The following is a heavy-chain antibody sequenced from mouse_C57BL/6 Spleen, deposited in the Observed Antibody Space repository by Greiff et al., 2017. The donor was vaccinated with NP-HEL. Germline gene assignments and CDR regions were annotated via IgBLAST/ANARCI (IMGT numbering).Heavy chain of an antibody. CDR2: IDPEDGET. CDR1: GFNIKDYY. D-gene: IGHD2-4*01. V-gene: IGHV14-2*01. J-gene: IGHJ3*01. CDR3: ASDSSWFAY. Sequence: VQLQQSGAELVKPGASVKLSCTASGFNIKDYYMPWVKQRTEQGLEWIGRIDPEDGETKYAPKFQGKATITADTSSNTAYLQLSSLTSEDTAVYYCASDSSWFAYWGQGTLVTVSA.